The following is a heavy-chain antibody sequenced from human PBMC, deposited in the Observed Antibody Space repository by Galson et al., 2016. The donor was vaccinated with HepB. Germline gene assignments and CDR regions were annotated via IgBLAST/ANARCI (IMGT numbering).Heavy chain of an antibody. CDR3: ARNPSHTGWFDP. V-gene: IGHV1-8*01. CDR2: MDPNNGNI. J-gene: IGHJ5*02. D-gene: IGHD1-14*01. Sequence: SVKVSCKASGYTFNSYDINWVRQAPGQGLEWMGWMDPNNGNIGYAQKFQGRVTLTRDNSIATAYMELTSLTSEDTAVYYCARNPSHTGWFDPWGQGTLVTVSS. CDR1: GYTFNSYD.